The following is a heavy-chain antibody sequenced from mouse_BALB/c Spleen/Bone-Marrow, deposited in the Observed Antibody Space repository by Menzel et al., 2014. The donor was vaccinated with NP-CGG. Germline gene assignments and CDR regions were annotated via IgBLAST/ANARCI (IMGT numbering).Heavy chain of an antibody. CDR3: ARGRWYY. D-gene: IGHD2-3*01. J-gene: IGHJ2*01. CDR2: VNPNIGGT. V-gene: IGHV1-22*01. Sequence: VQLKESGPELVMPGASVKISCKTSGYTFTDYTLHWVKQSHGKSLEWTGGVNPNIGGTSYNQKFKDKASLTVNKSSTTAYMELRSLTSEDSAVYYCARGRWYYWGQGTTLTVSS. CDR1: GYTFTDYT.